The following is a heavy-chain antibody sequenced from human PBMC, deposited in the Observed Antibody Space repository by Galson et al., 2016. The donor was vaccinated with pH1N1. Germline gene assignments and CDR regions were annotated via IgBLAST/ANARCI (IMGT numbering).Heavy chain of an antibody. J-gene: IGHJ3*02. Sequence: SGAEVKKPGESLKISCKGSGHKFTSSWIGWVRQMPGKGLEWMGIIYLGGSLIRYRPSFQGQVTIPADKSVNIVYLEWGSLKASDTAMYYCARQNDYGDYRGDAFDIWGQGTMVTVSS. CDR1: GHKFTSSW. CDR3: ARQNDYGDYRGDAFDI. CDR2: IYLGGSLI. V-gene: IGHV5-51*01. D-gene: IGHD4-17*01.